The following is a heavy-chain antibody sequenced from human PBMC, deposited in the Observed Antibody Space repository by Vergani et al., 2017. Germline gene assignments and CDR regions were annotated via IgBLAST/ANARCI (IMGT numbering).Heavy chain of an antibody. V-gene: IGHV3-7*01. J-gene: IGHJ5*02. D-gene: IGHD2-15*01. CDR1: GFTFSSYW. CDR3: ASSVVAAWAHWFDP. Sequence: EVQLVESGGGLVQPGGSLRLSCASSGFTFSSYWMSWVRQAPGKGLEGVANIKQDGSEKYYVDSVKGRFSISRDNAKNSLYLQMNSLRAEDTAVYYCASSVVAAWAHWFDPWGQGTLVTVSS. CDR2: IKQDGSEK.